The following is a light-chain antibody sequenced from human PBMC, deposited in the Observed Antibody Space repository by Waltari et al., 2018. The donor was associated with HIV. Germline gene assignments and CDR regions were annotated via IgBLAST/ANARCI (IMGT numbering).Light chain of an antibody. CDR3: QQSHNIPLT. CDR1: QNIGDY. J-gene: IGKJ1*01. CDR2: GAS. V-gene: IGKV1-39*01. Sequence: DIQMTQSPSSLSASVGDRVTITCRASQNIGDYLNWYHQKPGKAPQLLISGASSLQSGVPSRFRGSGSGTEFTLTISSLQPEDFATYFCQQSHNIPLTFGQGTKLEIK.